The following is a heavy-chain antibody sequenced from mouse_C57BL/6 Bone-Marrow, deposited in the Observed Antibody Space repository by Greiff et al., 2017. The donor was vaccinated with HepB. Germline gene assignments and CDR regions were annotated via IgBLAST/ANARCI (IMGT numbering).Heavy chain of an antibody. CDR1: GFTFSDYY. CDR3: ARHTPLTGFDY. V-gene: IGHV5-12*01. CDR2: ISNGGGST. D-gene: IGHD4-1*01. Sequence: EVQGVESGGGLVQPGGSLKLSCAASGFTFSDYYMYWVRQTPEKRLEWVAYISNGGGSTYYPDTVKGRFTISRDNAKNTLYLQMSRLKSEDTAMYYCARHTPLTGFDYWGQGTTLTVSS. J-gene: IGHJ2*01.